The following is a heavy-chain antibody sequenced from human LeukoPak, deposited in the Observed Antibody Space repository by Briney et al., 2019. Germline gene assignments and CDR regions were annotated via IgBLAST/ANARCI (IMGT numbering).Heavy chain of an antibody. CDR2: INHSGST. CDR1: GGSFSGYY. Sequence: SETLSLTCAVYGGSFSGYYWSWIRQPPGKGLEWIGEINHSGSTNYNPSLKSRVTISVDTSKNRFSLKLSSVTAADTAVYYCARRVSSSWYYFDYWGQGTLVTVSS. J-gene: IGHJ4*02. V-gene: IGHV4-34*01. D-gene: IGHD6-13*01. CDR3: ARRVSSSWYYFDY.